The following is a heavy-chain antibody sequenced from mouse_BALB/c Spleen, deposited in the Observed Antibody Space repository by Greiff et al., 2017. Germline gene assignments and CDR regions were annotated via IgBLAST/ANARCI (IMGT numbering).Heavy chain of an antibody. CDR3: ARGGGYDAMDY. J-gene: IGHJ4*01. V-gene: IGHV5-6-5*01. CDR2: ISSGGST. Sequence: EVNLVESGGGLVKPGGSLKLSCAASGFTFSSYAMSWVRQTPEKRLEWVASISSGGSTYYPDSVKGRFTISRDNARNILYLQMSSLRSEDTAMYYCARGGGYDAMDYWGQGTSVTVSS. CDR1: GFTFSSYA.